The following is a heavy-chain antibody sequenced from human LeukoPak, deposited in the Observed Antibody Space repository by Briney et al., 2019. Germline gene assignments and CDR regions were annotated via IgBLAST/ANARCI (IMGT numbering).Heavy chain of an antibody. J-gene: IGHJ4*02. CDR3: ARAGSSAYVLDY. V-gene: IGHV4-59*01. CDR2: IYYSGST. Sequence: PSETLSLTCTVSGGSISSYYWSWIRQPPGKGLEWIGYIYYSGSTNYNPSLKSRVTISVDTSKNQFSLKLSSVTAADTAVYYCARAGSSAYVLDYWGQGTLVTVSS. CDR1: GGSISSYY. D-gene: IGHD3-22*01.